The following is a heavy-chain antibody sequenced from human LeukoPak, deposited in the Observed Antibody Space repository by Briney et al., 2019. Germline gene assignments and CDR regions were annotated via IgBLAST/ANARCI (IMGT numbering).Heavy chain of an antibody. J-gene: IGHJ4*02. V-gene: IGHV1-69*06. CDR1: GYTFTGYY. Sequence: SVKVSCKASGYTFTGYYMHWVRQAPGQGLEWMGGIIPIFGTANYAQKVQGRVTMTADTSTSTSYMELRSLRSDDTAVYYCAREHSSSWDQFDYWGQGTLVTVSS. CDR3: AREHSSSWDQFDY. CDR2: IIPIFGTA. D-gene: IGHD6-13*01.